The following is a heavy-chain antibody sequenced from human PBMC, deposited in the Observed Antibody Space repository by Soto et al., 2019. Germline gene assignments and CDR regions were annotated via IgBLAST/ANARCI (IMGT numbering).Heavy chain of an antibody. Sequence: SVKVSCKASGGTFSSYTISWVRQAPGQGLEWMGRIIPILGIANYAQKFQGRVTITADKSTSTAYMELSSLRSEDTAVYYCATVSAGDNSYFDYWGQGALVTVSS. V-gene: IGHV1-69*02. CDR3: ATVSAGDNSYFDY. J-gene: IGHJ4*02. CDR1: GGTFSSYT. D-gene: IGHD1-1*01. CDR2: IIPILGIA.